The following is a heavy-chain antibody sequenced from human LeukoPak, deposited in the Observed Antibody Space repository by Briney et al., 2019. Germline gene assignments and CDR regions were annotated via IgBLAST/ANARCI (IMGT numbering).Heavy chain of an antibody. CDR1: GFTFSDYG. CDR3: ARVAYSSNWYIDY. CDR2: IWYDGSNK. D-gene: IGHD6-13*01. V-gene: IGHV3-33*01. Sequence: GGSLRLSCATSGFTFSDYGVHWVRRPPGMGLEWVAVIWYDGSNKYYADSVKGRFTISRDNAKNTLYLQMNSLRAEDTAIYYCARVAYSSNWYIDYWGQGTLVAVSS. J-gene: IGHJ4*02.